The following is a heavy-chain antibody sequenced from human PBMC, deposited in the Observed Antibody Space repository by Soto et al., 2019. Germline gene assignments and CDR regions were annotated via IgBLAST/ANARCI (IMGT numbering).Heavy chain of an antibody. CDR1: GFTFSSYS. CDR2: ISCSTSYI. J-gene: IGHJ6*02. CDR3: ARVVDYCDPYYYYGMDV. Sequence: EVQLVESGGGLVNPGGSLRLSCAAFGFTFSSYSMNWVRQAPGRGLEWVSSISCSTSYIYYADSVKGRFTISRDNAKNSLYLQMNSLRAEDTAVYYCARVVDYCDPYYYYGMDVWGQGTTVTVSS. V-gene: IGHV3-21*01. D-gene: IGHD3-22*01.